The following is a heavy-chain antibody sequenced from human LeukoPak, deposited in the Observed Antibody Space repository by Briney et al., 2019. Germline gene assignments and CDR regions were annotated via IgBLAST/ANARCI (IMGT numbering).Heavy chain of an antibody. D-gene: IGHD1-26*01. Sequence: SETLSLTCSVSGGSISTHYWSWIRQTPGKGLEWIGYVYYSGTTNYNPSLKGRVTISSDTSKNQFSLNLRSVNVADTAIYYCARHGGSLGYFDYWGQGTLVTVSS. V-gene: IGHV4-59*08. CDR2: VYYSGTT. CDR1: GGSISTHY. J-gene: IGHJ4*02. CDR3: ARHGGSLGYFDY.